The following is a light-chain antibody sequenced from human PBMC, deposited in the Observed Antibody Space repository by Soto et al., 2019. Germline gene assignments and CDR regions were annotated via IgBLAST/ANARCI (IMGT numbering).Light chain of an antibody. Sequence: QTVVTQEPSLTVSPGGTVTLTCASSTGAVTSGHHPNWFQQKPGQPPRALIYSISNKYSWTPARFSGSLLGGKAALTLSGVQPGEGADFSSLLYYGGAPLGVLGGGTNRPV. V-gene: IGLV7-43*01. J-gene: IGLJ3*02. CDR3: LLYYGGAPLGV. CDR2: SIS. CDR1: TGAVTSGHH.